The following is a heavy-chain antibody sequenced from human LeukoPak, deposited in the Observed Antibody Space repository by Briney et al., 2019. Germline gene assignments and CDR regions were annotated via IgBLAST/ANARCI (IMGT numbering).Heavy chain of an antibody. CDR3: AKDILLQGVDY. CDR1: GITFDGYA. D-gene: IGHD2-21*01. J-gene: IGHJ4*02. Sequence: GGSLRLSCVVSGITFDGYAMHWVRQAPGKGLEWVSLISEDGVSTYYADSVKGRFTFSRDNSKKSLYLQMNSLRTEDTALYYWAKDILLQGVDYWGQGTLVTVSS. CDR2: ISEDGVST. V-gene: IGHV3-43*02.